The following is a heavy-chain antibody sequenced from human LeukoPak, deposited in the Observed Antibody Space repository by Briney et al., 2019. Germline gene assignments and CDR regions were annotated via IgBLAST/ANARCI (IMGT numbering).Heavy chain of an antibody. CDR3: AGFQPAFGYFDY. J-gene: IGHJ4*02. CDR1: GYTFTSYY. CDR2: INPSGGST. Sequence: GASVKVSCKASGYTFTSYYMHWVRQAPGQGLEWMGIINPSGGSTSYAQKFQGRVTMTRDTSTSTVYMELSSLRSEDTAVYYCAGFQPAFGYFDYWGQGTLVTVSS. D-gene: IGHD3-10*01. V-gene: IGHV1-46*01.